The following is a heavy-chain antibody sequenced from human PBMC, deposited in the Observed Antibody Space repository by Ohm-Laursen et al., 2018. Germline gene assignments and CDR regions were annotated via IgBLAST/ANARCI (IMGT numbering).Heavy chain of an antibody. CDR3: AREGFGDNLRGWIDP. Sequence: SLRLSCTASGFTLSSYGMHWVRQAPGKGLEWVALIWYDGSNKDYVESVKGRFTISRDNSKNTLYLQMNSLRVEDTAVYSCAREGFGDNLRGWIDPWGQGTLVIVSS. J-gene: IGHJ5*02. V-gene: IGHV3-33*01. D-gene: IGHD3-10*01. CDR1: GFTLSSYG. CDR2: IWYDGSNK.